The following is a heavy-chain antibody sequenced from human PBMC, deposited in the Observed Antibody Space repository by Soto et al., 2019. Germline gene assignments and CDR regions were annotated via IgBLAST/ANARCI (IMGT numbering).Heavy chain of an antibody. CDR1: GFTFGGYA. V-gene: IGHV3-9*01. CDR3: AKSPVYYYYYYMDV. CDR2: ISWNSGSI. J-gene: IGHJ6*03. Sequence: GGSLRLSCAASGFTFGGYAMHWARQAPGKGLEWVSGISWNSGSIGYADSVKGRFTISRDNAKNSLYLQMNSLRAEDTALYYCAKSPVYYYYYYMDVWGKGTTVTVSS.